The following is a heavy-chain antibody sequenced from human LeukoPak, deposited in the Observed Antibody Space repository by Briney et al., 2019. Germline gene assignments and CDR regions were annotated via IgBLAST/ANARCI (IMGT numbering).Heavy chain of an antibody. CDR2: IHPNTGDA. D-gene: IGHD3-3*01. CDR3: AREEYYDFWSGYLGS. Sequence: GASVKVSCTASGYTFTDFYIHWVRQAPGQGLQWMGWIHPNTGDAAYAQKFQGRVTMTRDTSTSTVYMELSSLRSEDTAVYYCAREEYYDFWSGYLGSWGQGTLVTVSS. V-gene: IGHV1-2*02. J-gene: IGHJ4*02. CDR1: GYTFTDFY.